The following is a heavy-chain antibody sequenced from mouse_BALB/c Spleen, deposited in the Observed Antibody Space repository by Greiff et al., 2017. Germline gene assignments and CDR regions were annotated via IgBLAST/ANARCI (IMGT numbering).Heavy chain of an antibody. J-gene: IGHJ1*01. CDR2: INPGSGGT. Sequence: QVQLQQSGAELVRPGTSVTVSCKASGYAFTNYLIEWVKQRPGHGLEWIGVINPGSGGTNYNGKFKGKATLTADKSSSTAYLQLSSLTSDDSAVYLCARKRSYWYFDVWGAGTTVTVSS. CDR3: ARKRSYWYFDV. CDR1: GYAFTNYL. V-gene: IGHV1-54*01.